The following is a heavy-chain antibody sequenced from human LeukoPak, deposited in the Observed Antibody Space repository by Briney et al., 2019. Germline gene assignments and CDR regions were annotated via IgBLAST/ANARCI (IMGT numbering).Heavy chain of an antibody. J-gene: IGHJ6*02. CDR3: ARVNYYGSGSYQTNYGMDV. D-gene: IGHD3-10*01. CDR2: IWYDGSNK. V-gene: IGHV3-33*01. CDR1: GFTFSSYG. Sequence: GGSLRLSCAASGFTFSSYGMHWVRQAPGKGLEWVAVIWYDGSNKYYADSVKGRFTISRDNSKNTLYLQMNSLRAEDTAVYYCARVNYYGSGSYQTNYGMDVWGQGTTVTVPS.